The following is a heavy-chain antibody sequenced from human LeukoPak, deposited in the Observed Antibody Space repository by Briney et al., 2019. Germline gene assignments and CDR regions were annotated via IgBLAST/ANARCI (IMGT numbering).Heavy chain of an antibody. CDR2: INSDGSSI. D-gene: IGHD2/OR15-2a*01. J-gene: IGHJ3*02. CDR1: GFTFSSYA. Sequence: PGGSLRLSCAASGFTFSSYAMSWVRQAPGKGLMWVSRINSDGSSISYVDSVKGRFTISRDNAKNTLYLQMNSLGGEDTAVYFCARGLSWAFDIWGQGAAVTVSS. CDR3: ARGLSWAFDI. V-gene: IGHV3-74*01.